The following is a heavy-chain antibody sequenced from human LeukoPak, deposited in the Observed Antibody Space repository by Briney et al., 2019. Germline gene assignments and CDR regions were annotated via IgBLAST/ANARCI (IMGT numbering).Heavy chain of an antibody. CDR3: ARGGSTLDY. V-gene: IGHV3-74*01. D-gene: IGHD2-2*01. CDR2: SNSDASGT. CDR1: GFTFSAYW. Sequence: GGSLRLSCEASGFTFSAYWMHWVRQAPGEGLVWVSRSNSDASGTSYADSVKGRFTISRDNAKNTLYPQMNSLRAEDTAVYYCARGGSTLDYWGRGTRVTVSS. J-gene: IGHJ4*02.